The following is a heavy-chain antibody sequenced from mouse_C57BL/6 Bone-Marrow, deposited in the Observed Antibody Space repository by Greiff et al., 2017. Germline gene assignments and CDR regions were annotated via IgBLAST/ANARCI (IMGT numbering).Heavy chain of an antibody. CDR3: SRQVTTVLATKYFDV. D-gene: IGHD1-1*01. CDR2: ISGGGGNT. Sequence: VKLVESGGGLVKPGGSLKLSCAASGFTFSSYPMSWFRQTPEKRLQWVAAISGGGGNTYYPDSVKGRFTISRDNDKNILYLQMSSLRSEDTALYYCSRQVTTVLATKYFDVWGTGTTVTVSS. CDR1: GFTFSSYP. V-gene: IGHV5-9*01. J-gene: IGHJ1*03.